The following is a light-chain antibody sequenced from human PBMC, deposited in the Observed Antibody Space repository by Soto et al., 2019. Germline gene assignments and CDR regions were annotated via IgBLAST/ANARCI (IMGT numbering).Light chain of an antibody. CDR3: QQYGSAPLT. CDR1: QSVSSSY. V-gene: IGKV3-20*01. CDR2: GAS. Sequence: EIVLTQSPGTLSLSPGERATLSCRASQSVSSSYLAWYQQKPGQAPRLLIYGASSRATGIPDRFSGSGSGTDFTVTISRLEPEDFAVYYCQQYGSAPLTFGGGTQVEIK. J-gene: IGKJ4*01.